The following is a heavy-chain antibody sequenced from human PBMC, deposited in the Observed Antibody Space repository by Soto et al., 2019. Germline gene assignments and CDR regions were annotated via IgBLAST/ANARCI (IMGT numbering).Heavy chain of an antibody. CDR3: ARHYEILPGSVGYTDV. V-gene: IGHV4-39*01. CDR2: IYYSGRS. J-gene: IGHJ6*03. D-gene: IGHD3-9*01. Sequence: KPSETLSLTCTVSGGSISNSNYYWGWIRQPPGKGLEWIGTIYYSGRSYYNPSLKSRVTISVDTSKNQFSLRLSSVTAADTALYYCARHYEILPGSVGYTDVCCTGPTGT. CDR1: GGSISNSNYY.